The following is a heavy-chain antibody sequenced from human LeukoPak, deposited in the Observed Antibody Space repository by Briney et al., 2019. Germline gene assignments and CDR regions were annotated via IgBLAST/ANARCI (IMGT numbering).Heavy chain of an antibody. V-gene: IGHV2-5*01. J-gene: IGHJ4*02. Sequence: SGPTLVKPTQTLTLTCTFSGFSLSPSGVGVGWIRQPPGKALEWLALIYWNDDKRYSPSLKSRLTITKDTSKNQVVLTMTNMDPVDTATYYCARFLWFGELRVTGFDYWGQGTLVTVSS. CDR2: IYWNDDK. CDR1: GFSLSPSGVG. D-gene: IGHD3-10*01. CDR3: ARFLWFGELRVTGFDY.